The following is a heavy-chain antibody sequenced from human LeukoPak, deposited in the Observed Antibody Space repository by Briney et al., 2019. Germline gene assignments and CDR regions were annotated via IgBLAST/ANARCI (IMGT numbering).Heavy chain of an antibody. Sequence: GGSLRLSCAASGFTFSSYAMHWVRQAPGKGLEWVAVISYDGSNKYYADSVKGRFTISRDNSKNTLYLQMNSLRAEDTAVYYCAKSGRPRGRTYFGSFDCWGQGTLVTVSS. V-gene: IGHV3-30*18. CDR3: AKSGRPRGRTYFGSFDC. CDR1: GFTFSSYA. J-gene: IGHJ4*02. CDR2: ISYDGSNK. D-gene: IGHD1-26*01.